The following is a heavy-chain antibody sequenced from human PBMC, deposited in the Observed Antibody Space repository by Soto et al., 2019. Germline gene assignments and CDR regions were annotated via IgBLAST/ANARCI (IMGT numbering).Heavy chain of an antibody. CDR2: IYPGDSDT. J-gene: IGHJ6*02. CDR3: ARQQWLAGSAESGMDV. CDR1: GYSFTSYW. V-gene: IGHV5-51*01. D-gene: IGHD6-19*01. Sequence: PGESLKISCKGSGYSFTSYWIGWVRQMPGKGLEWMGIIYPGDSDTRYSTSFQGQVTISADKSISTAYLQWSSLKASVTAMYYCARQQWLAGSAESGMDVWGQGTTVTVSS.